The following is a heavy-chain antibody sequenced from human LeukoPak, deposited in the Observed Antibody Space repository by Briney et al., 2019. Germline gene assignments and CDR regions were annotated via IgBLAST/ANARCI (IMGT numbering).Heavy chain of an antibody. D-gene: IGHD3-3*01. CDR2: IKQDGSEK. J-gene: IGHJ6*02. Sequence: GGSLRLSCAASGFTFSSYWMSWVRQAPGKGLEWVANIKQDGSEKYYVDSVKGRFTISRDNAKNSLYLQMNSLRAEDTAVYYCARGAPYAPYYDFWSGYYPSRGGYYYHGMDVWGQGTTVTVSS. CDR1: GFTFSSYW. V-gene: IGHV3-7*03. CDR3: ARGAPYAPYYDFWSGYYPSRGGYYYHGMDV.